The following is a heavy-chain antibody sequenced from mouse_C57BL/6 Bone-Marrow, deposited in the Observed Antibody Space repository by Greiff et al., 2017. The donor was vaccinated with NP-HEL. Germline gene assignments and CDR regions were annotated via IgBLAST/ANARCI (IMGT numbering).Heavy chain of an antibody. J-gene: IGHJ2*01. V-gene: IGHV3-5*01. CDR3: ARERGYSKDVGVYFDY. D-gene: IGHD2-5*01. CDR2: IYYSGTI. Sequence: EVQLQQSGPGLVKPSQTVFLTCTVTGISITTGNYRWSWIRQFPGNKLEWIGYIYYSGTITYNPSLTSRTTITRDTPKNQFFLEMNSLTDEDTATYYCARERGYSKDVGVYFDYWGKCTTLTVAS. CDR1: GISITTGNYR.